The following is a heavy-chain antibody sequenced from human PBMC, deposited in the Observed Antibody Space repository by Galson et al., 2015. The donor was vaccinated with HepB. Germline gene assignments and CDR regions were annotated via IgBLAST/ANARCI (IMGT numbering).Heavy chain of an antibody. CDR1: GGSISSYY. D-gene: IGHD2-21*01. J-gene: IGHJ2*01. Sequence: SETLSLTCAVSGGSISSYYWSWIRQPPGKGLEWIGFILHSGSTNYSPSLKSRVSISVDTSTNQFSLRLSSVTAADTAVYYCATKYSSYWHFDLWGRGTLVTVSS. CDR3: ATKYSSYWHFDL. V-gene: IGHV4-59*03. CDR2: ILHSGST.